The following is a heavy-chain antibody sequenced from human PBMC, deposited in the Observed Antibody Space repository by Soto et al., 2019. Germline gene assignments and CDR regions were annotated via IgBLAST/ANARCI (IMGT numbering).Heavy chain of an antibody. CDR2: LYNSGST. Sequence: PSETLSLTCNVSGGSIGTRNYYWAWIRQPPGKGLEWIGSLYNSGSTYYNKSLKSQVTISVDTSKNQFSLKVTSVTAADTAVYYCARHYSSGWDYFDYWGQGTLVTVS. CDR1: GGSIGTRNYY. D-gene: IGHD6-19*01. V-gene: IGHV4-39*01. J-gene: IGHJ4*02. CDR3: ARHYSSGWDYFDY.